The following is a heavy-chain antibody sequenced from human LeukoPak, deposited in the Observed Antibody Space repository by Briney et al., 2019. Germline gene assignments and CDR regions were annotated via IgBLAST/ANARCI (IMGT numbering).Heavy chain of an antibody. CDR2: ITSGSGTI. CDR3: ARRDYYFYSMDV. CDR1: GFTFSTYG. V-gene: IGHV3-48*04. J-gene: IGHJ6*03. Sequence: GGSLRLSCADSGFTFSTYGMNWVRQAPGKGLEWVSYITSGSGTIYYAVSVKGRFTISRDYAKNSLYLQMNSLRADDSAIYYCARRDYYFYSMDVWGKGTTVTVSS.